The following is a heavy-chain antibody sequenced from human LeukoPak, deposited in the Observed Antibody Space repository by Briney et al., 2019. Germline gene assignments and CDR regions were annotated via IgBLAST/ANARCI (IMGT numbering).Heavy chain of an antibody. V-gene: IGHV3-21*01. CDR3: ARPTGPVGAITVDAFDI. Sequence: PGGSLRLSCAASGFTFSSYSMNWVRQAPGKGLEWVSSISSSSSYIYYADSVKGRFTISRDNSKNTLYLQMNSLRAEDTAVYYCARPTGPVGAITVDAFDIWGQGTMVTVSS. CDR2: ISSSSSYI. D-gene: IGHD1-26*01. CDR1: GFTFSSYS. J-gene: IGHJ3*02.